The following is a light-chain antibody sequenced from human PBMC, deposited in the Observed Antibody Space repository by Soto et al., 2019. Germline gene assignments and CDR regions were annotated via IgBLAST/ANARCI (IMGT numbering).Light chain of an antibody. V-gene: IGKV1-27*01. CDR2: AAS. CDR1: QGISNF. Sequence: DIQMTQSPSSLSASVGDRVTITCRASQGISNFLAWYQQKPGKVPKLLISAASTLQSGLPSRFSGSGSGTDFTLTITSLQPEDFATYYCQKYSSFITFGQGTRLEI. J-gene: IGKJ5*01. CDR3: QKYSSFIT.